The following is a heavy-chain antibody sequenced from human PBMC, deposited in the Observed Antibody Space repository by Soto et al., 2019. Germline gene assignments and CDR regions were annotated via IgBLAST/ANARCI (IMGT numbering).Heavy chain of an antibody. CDR3: AREKLQWRGGGWDY. V-gene: IGHV3-33*01. CDR1: GFTFSSYG. D-gene: IGHD6-19*01. J-gene: IGHJ4*02. CDR2: IWYDGSNK. Sequence: QVQLVESGGGVVQPGRSLRLSCAASGFTFSSYGMHWVRQAPGKGLEWVAVIWYDGSNKYYADSVKGRFTISRDNYKNTLYLQMNSLRAEDRAVYYCAREKLQWRGGGWDYWGQGTLVTVSS.